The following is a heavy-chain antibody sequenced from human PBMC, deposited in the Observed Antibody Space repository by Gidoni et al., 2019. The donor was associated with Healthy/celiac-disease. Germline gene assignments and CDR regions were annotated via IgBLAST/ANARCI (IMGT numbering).Heavy chain of an antibody. CDR2: IYYSGRT. CDR3: ASGSVDGYKRDWYFDL. CDR1: GGSISSRSYY. Sequence: QLQLQESGPGLVKPSETLSLTCPVSGGSISSRSYYWGWSRQHPGKGLEWIGSIYYSGRTDYNPSLKSRVTISVDTSQNQCSLKLSSVTAADTAVYYCASGSVDGYKRDWYFDLWGRGTLVTVPS. V-gene: IGHV4-39*01. D-gene: IGHD5-12*01. J-gene: IGHJ2*01.